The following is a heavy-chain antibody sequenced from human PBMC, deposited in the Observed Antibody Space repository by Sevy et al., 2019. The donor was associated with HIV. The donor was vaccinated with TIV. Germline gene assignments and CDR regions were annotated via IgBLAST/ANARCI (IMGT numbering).Heavy chain of an antibody. J-gene: IGHJ4*02. Sequence: ASVKVSCKASGYIFTSYGISWVRQAPRQGLEWMGWINGHNGNTNYVQNLQGRVTMTTDTSTNTAYMELRSLRSADTAVYYCARTPLVRIPGATDLYFDNWGQGTLVTVSS. CDR2: INGHNGNT. D-gene: IGHD2-2*01. CDR3: ARTPLVRIPGATDLYFDN. V-gene: IGHV1-18*01. CDR1: GYIFTSYG.